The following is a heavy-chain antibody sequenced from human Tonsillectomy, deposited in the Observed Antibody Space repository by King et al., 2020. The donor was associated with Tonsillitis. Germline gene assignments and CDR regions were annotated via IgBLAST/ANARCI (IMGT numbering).Heavy chain of an antibody. Sequence: QVQLVQSGGGVVQPGGSLRLSCAASGFTFSSYDMHWVRQAPGKGLEWVAFIRYDGTNKYYADSVKGRFTISRDNSKNTLYLQMNSLRAEDTAVYYCAKGHSSFYYTVFDHWGQGTLVTVSS. CDR2: IRYDGTNK. CDR3: AKGHSSFYYTVFDH. V-gene: IGHV3-30*02. D-gene: IGHD3-3*01. J-gene: IGHJ4*02. CDR1: GFTFSSYD.